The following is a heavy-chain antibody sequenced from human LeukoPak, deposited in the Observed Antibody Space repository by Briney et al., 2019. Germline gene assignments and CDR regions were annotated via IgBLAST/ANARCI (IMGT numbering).Heavy chain of an antibody. D-gene: IGHD3-16*01. CDR3: ARIYLGAFDI. J-gene: IGHJ3*02. V-gene: IGHV1-69*05. Sequence: SVKVSCKASGGTFSSYAISWVRQAPGQGLEWMGRIIPIFGTANYAQKFQGRVTITTDESTGTAYMELGSLRSEDTAVYYCARIYLGAFDIWGQGTMVTVSS. CDR1: GGTFSSYA. CDR2: IIPIFGTA.